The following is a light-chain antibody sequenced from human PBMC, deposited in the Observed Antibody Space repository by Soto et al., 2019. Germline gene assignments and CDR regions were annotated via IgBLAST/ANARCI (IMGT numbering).Light chain of an antibody. Sequence: QSVLTQPRSVSGSPGQSVTISCTGTSSDVGGFNSVSWYQQHPGKAPKLMIYDVNKRPSGVPDRFSGSKSGSTASLTISGLQAEDEADYYCCSYLGSYSYVFGTGTKVTVL. CDR3: CSYLGSYSYV. J-gene: IGLJ1*01. CDR2: DVN. CDR1: SSDVGGFNS. V-gene: IGLV2-11*01.